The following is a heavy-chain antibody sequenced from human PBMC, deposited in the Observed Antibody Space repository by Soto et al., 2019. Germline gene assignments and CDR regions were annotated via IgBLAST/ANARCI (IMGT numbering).Heavy chain of an antibody. Sequence: GGSLRLSCAASGFTFSSYSMNWVRQAPGKGLEWVSYISSSSSTIYYADSVKGRFTISRDNAKNSLYLQMNSLRAEDTAVYYCARDMHPKIPWVAQDYYFDYWGQGTLVTVSS. J-gene: IGHJ4*02. CDR2: ISSSSSTI. CDR1: GFTFSSYS. V-gene: IGHV3-48*01. CDR3: ARDMHPKIPWVAQDYYFDY. D-gene: IGHD2-15*01.